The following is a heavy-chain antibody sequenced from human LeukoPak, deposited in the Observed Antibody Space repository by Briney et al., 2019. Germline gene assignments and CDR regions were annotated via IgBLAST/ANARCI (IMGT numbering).Heavy chain of an antibody. D-gene: IGHD2-8*01. V-gene: IGHV3-23*01. CDR3: ASPRNGY. Sequence: GGSLRLSCAASGFTFSSYAMSWVRQAPGKGLEWVSGINNVGGGTCNPDSVKGRFTISRDNSKNTLYLQMNSLRAEDTAVYYCASPRNGYWGQGALVTVSS. CDR1: GFTFSSYA. J-gene: IGHJ4*02. CDR2: INNVGGGT.